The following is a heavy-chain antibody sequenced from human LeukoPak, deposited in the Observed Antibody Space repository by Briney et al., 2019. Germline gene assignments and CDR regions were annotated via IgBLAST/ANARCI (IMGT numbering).Heavy chain of an antibody. V-gene: IGHV3-21*01. CDR2: ISSSSNYI. Sequence: GGSLRLSCAASGFTFSSYSMNWVRQAPGKGLEWVSSISSSSNYIYYADSVKGRFTISRDNAKNSLYLQMNSLRAEDTAVYYCARELERTDWFDPWGQGTLVTVSS. CDR1: GFTFSSYS. CDR3: ARELERTDWFDP. D-gene: IGHD1-1*01. J-gene: IGHJ5*02.